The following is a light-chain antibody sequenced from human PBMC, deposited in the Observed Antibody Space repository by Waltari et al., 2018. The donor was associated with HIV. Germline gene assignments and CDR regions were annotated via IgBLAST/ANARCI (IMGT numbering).Light chain of an antibody. J-gene: IGLJ2*01. Sequence: QSVLTQPPSVSAAPGQKVTIPCPGSSANIGHNYVSWYQQLPGTAPKLLIYDNNKRPSGIPDRFSGSKSGTSATLGITGLQTGDEADYYCGTWDSSLSAVVFGGGTKLTVL. CDR3: GTWDSSLSAVV. CDR1: SANIGHNY. V-gene: IGLV1-51*01. CDR2: DNN.